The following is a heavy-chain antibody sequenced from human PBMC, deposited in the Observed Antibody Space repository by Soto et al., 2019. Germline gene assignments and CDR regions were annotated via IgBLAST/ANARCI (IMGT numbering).Heavy chain of an antibody. Sequence: PGGSLRLSCAASGFTVSSYGMHWVRQAPGKGLEWVAVIWYDGSNKYYADSVKGRFTISRDNSKNTLYLQMNSLRAEDTAVYYCARVLWFGELSWSQYGMDVWGQGTTVTVSS. CDR1: GFTVSSYG. J-gene: IGHJ6*02. CDR3: ARVLWFGELSWSQYGMDV. CDR2: IWYDGSNK. D-gene: IGHD3-10*01. V-gene: IGHV3-33*01.